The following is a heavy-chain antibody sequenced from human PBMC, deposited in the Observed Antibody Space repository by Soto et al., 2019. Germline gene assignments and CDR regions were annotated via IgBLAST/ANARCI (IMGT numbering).Heavy chain of an antibody. Sequence: YWISWVRQMPGKALEWMGKIDPSDSHANYSPSLQGHVTISADKSISTAYLQWSSLKASDTAMYYCARGRGRNYYYGMDVWGQGATVTVSS. CDR3: ARGRGRNYYYGMDV. CDR1: YW. D-gene: IGHD1-26*01. V-gene: IGHV5-10-1*01. J-gene: IGHJ6*02. CDR2: IDPSDSHA.